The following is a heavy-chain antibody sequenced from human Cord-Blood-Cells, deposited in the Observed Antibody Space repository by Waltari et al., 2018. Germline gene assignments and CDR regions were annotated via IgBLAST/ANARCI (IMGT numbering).Heavy chain of an antibody. Sequence: QVQLQQWGAGLLKPSETLSLTCAVYGGSFSGYYWSWIRQPPGKGLEWIGEINHSGSTNYNPSLKSRVTISVDTSKNQFSLKLSSVTAADTAVYYCARAYPYYDFWSGYLDAFDIWGQGTMVTVSS. D-gene: IGHD3-3*01. J-gene: IGHJ3*02. V-gene: IGHV4-34*01. CDR1: GGSFSGYY. CDR2: INHSGST. CDR3: ARAYPYYDFWSGYLDAFDI.